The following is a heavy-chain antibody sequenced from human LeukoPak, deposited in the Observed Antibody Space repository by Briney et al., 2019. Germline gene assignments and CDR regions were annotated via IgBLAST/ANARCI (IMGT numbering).Heavy chain of an antibody. CDR1: GFTFSSYG. V-gene: IGHV3-33*01. J-gene: IGHJ6*02. CDR2: IWYDGSNK. CDR3: ARDFQKSGWFNYYCGMDV. D-gene: IGHD6-19*01. Sequence: GGSLRLSCAASGFTFSSYGMHWVRQAPGKGLEWVAVIWYDGSNKYYADSVKGRFTISRDNSKNTLYLQMNSLRAEDTAVYYCARDFQKSGWFNYYCGMDVWGQGTTVTVSS.